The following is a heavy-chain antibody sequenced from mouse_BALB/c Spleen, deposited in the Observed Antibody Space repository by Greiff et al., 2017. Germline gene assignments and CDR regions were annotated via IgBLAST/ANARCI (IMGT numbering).Heavy chain of an antibody. D-gene: IGHD2-1*01. CDR3: ARKGLLERAMDY. CDR2: IWSGGST. CDR1: GFSLTSYG. J-gene: IGHJ4*01. Sequence: VKLMESGHGLVQPSQSLSITCTVSGFSLTSYGVHWVRQSPGKGLEWLGVIWSGGSTDYNAAFISRLSISKDNSKSQVFFKMNSLQANDTAIDYCARKGLLERAMDYWGQGTSVTVSS. V-gene: IGHV2-2*02.